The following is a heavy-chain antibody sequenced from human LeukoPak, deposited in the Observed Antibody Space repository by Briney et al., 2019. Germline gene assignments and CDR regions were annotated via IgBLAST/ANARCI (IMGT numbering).Heavy chain of an antibody. V-gene: IGHV1-18*01. D-gene: IGHD6-13*01. Sequence: ASVKVSCKASGYTFTSYGISWARQAPGQGLEWMGWISAYNGNTNYAQKLQGRVTMTTDTSTSTAYMELRSLRSDDTAVYYCAAAGTGYLSFDYWGQGTLVTVSS. CDR3: AAAGTGYLSFDY. J-gene: IGHJ4*02. CDR1: GYTFTSYG. CDR2: ISAYNGNT.